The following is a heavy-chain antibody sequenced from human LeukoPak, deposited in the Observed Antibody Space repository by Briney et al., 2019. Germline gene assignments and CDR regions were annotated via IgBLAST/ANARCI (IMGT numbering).Heavy chain of an antibody. CDR3: ATKQWLAPPPDS. CDR1: GFTFSKYW. Sequence: QTGGSLRLSCAASGFTFSKYWMLWVRQAPGKGLESVSRINTDGTVTTYADSVKGRFTVSRDNADNTIFLQMNSVRDEDTAVYYCATKQWLAPPPDSWGQGTPVTVSS. D-gene: IGHD6-19*01. V-gene: IGHV3-74*01. CDR2: INTDGTVT. J-gene: IGHJ4*02.